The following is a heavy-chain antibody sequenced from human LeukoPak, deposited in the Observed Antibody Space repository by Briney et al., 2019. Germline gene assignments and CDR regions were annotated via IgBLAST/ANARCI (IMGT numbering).Heavy chain of an antibody. CDR2: IYYSGRT. CDR3: ARVARYSGSSYSYNFHNGMDV. CDR1: GGSIRDYY. J-gene: IGHJ6*02. V-gene: IGHV4-59*12. Sequence: SETLSLTCTVSGGSIRDYYWGWIRQPPGKGLEWIEYIYYSGRTNYNPSLKSRVTISVDTSENQFSLKLSYVTAADTAVYYCARVARYSGSSYSYNFHNGMDVWDQGTTATVSS. D-gene: IGHD3-10*01.